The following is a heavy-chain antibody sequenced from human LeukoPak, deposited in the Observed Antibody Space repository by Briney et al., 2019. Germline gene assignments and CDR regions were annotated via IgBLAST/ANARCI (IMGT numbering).Heavy chain of an antibody. J-gene: IGHJ4*02. CDR1: GGSISSYY. V-gene: IGHV4-59*08. Sequence: SETLSVTCTVSGGSISSYYWSWIRQPPGKGLEWIGYIYYRGSTNYNPSLKSRVTISVDTSKNQFSLKLSSVTAADTAVYYCARHSDYYGSGSYYRLDYWGQGTMVADSS. D-gene: IGHD3-10*01. CDR3: ARHSDYYGSGSYYRLDY. CDR2: IYYRGST.